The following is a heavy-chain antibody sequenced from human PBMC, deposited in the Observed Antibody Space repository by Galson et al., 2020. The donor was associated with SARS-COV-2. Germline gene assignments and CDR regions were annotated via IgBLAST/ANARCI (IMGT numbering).Heavy chain of an antibody. CDR3: ARVRDRYVWGSSVDY. CDR1: GYTFTDYY. D-gene: IGHD3-16*01. J-gene: IGHJ4*02. CDR2: INPNSGGT. V-gene: IGHV1-2*02. Sequence: ASVKVSCKASGYTFTDYYMHWVRQAPGQGLEWMGWINPNSGGTNYAQKFQGRVTMTRDTSISTAYMELSRLRSDDTAVYYCARVRDRYVWGSSVDYWGQGTLVTVSS.